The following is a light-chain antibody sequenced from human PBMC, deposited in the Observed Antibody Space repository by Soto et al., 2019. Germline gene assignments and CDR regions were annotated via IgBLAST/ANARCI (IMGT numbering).Light chain of an antibody. CDR1: QIVSSN. Sequence: EIVITQSPATLSVSPGERATLSCRASQIVSSNLAWYQQKPGQAPRLLIYGASTRATGIPARFSGSGSGTEFTLTISSLQSEDFAVYYCQQYNNWPPWTFGQGTKVDI. J-gene: IGKJ1*01. CDR2: GAS. CDR3: QQYNNWPPWT. V-gene: IGKV3-15*01.